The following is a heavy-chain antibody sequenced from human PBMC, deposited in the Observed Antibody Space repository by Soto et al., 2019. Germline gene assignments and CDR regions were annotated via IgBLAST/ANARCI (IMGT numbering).Heavy chain of an antibody. Sequence: GESLKISCKGSGYSFTSYWISWVRQMPGKGLEWMGRIDPSDSYTNYSPSFQGHVTISADKSISTAYLQWSSLKASDTAMYYCARSESAIVDYYYGMDVWVQGTTVTVSS. CDR1: GYSFTSYW. D-gene: IGHD2-21*02. J-gene: IGHJ6*02. CDR2: IDPSDSYT. CDR3: ARSESAIVDYYYGMDV. V-gene: IGHV5-10-1*01.